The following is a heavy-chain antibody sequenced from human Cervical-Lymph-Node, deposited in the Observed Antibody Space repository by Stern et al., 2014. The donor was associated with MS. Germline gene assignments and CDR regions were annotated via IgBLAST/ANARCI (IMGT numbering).Heavy chain of an antibody. J-gene: IGHJ2*01. CDR3: ARDPSTTASDWFFDL. CDR2: ISETGTT. CDR1: GGAVSDYY. Sequence: QVQLQESGPGLVKPSETLSLTCTVSGGAVSDYYWTWIRQRPGKGLEWIGYISETGTTNYNPSRHSRVTITLDTSQNQVSLRLRSVTAADTAVYYCARDPSTTASDWFFDLWGRGSLVTVSS. D-gene: IGHD2-21*02. V-gene: IGHV4-59*02.